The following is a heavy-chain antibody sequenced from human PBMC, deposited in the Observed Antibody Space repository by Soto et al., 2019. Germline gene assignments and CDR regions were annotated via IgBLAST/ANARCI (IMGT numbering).Heavy chain of an antibody. CDR2: INHSGST. D-gene: IGHD5-12*01. J-gene: IGHJ4*02. Sequence: QVQLQQWCAGLLKPSETLSLTCAVYGESFSGYYWIWIRQPPGKGLEWIGEINHSGSTNYNPSLKSRVTMSVDTSKNQFSLKLSSVTAADTAMYYCAGNVVATISSFDYWGQGTLVTVSS. CDR1: GESFSGYY. CDR3: AGNVVATISSFDY. V-gene: IGHV4-34*02.